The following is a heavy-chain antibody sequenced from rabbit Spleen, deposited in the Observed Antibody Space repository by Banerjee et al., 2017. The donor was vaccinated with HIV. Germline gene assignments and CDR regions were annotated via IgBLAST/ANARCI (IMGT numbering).Heavy chain of an antibody. D-gene: IGHD1-1*01. Sequence: QSLEESGGGLVKPGGTLTLTCTASGFSFSSSYWICWVRQAPGKGLEWIACIYTSSSGSTYYASWAKGRFTISKTSSTTVTLQMTSLTVADTATYFCARDYIGNSGSFGLWGPGTLVTVS. CDR2: IYTSSSGST. CDR1: GFSFSSSYW. J-gene: IGHJ4*01. V-gene: IGHV1S40*01. CDR3: ARDYIGNSGSFGL.